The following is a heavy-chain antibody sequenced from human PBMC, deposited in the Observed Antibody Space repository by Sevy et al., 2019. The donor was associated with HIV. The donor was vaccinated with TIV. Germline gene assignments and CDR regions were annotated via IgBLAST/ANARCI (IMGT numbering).Heavy chain of an antibody. J-gene: IGHJ3*02. CDR1: GFTFSSYG. D-gene: IGHD5-12*01. V-gene: IGHV3-30*18. Sequence: GESLKISCAASGFTFSSYGMHWVRQAPGKGLEWVAVISYDGSNKYYGESVKGRFTISRDNSKNTLYLQMNSLRAEDTAVYYCAKWSMGGARWLQLGAFDIWGQGTMVTVS. CDR2: ISYDGSNK. CDR3: AKWSMGGARWLQLGAFDI.